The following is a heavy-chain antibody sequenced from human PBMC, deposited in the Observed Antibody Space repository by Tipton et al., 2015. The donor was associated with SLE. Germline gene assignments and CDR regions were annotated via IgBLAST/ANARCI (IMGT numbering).Heavy chain of an antibody. CDR1: GGSISHRY. V-gene: IGHV4-59*11. CDR2: IYENGRT. D-gene: IGHD6-19*01. CDR3: ARGRDNSGWYPYYFDS. Sequence: TLSLTCTVSGGSISHRYWSWVRQPPGKGLEWIGYIYENGRTNYNPSLKSRVFMSMDTSKNQFSLRLNSVTAADTAVYYCARGRDNSGWYPYYFDSWGQGTLVTVSS. J-gene: IGHJ4*02.